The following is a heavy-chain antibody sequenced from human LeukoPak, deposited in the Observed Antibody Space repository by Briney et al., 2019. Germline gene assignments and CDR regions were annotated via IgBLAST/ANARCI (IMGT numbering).Heavy chain of an antibody. V-gene: IGHV5-51*01. D-gene: IGHD1-26*01. J-gene: IGHJ2*01. Sequence: GESLKISCKGSGYSFTSYWIGWVRQMPAKGLEWMGIIYPGDSDTRNSPSFQGQVTISADKSISTAYLQWSSLKASDTAMYYCARRSIVRASTDWYFDLWGRGTLVTVSS. CDR1: GYSFTSYW. CDR2: IYPGDSDT. CDR3: ARRSIVRASTDWYFDL.